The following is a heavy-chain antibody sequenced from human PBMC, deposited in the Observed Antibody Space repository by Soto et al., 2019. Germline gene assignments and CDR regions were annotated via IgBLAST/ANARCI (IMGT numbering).Heavy chain of an antibody. CDR2: IRTKTDGGTA. D-gene: IGHD2-8*01. J-gene: IGHJ4*01. Sequence: XGSLILSCAVSGFPFSDAYMTWVRQAPGKGLEWLGRIRTKTDGGTADYAAHVKDRLIVSRDDSKETLYLQMNSLRTEDTAVYFCNTGRCTNGVCDDYWGHGTLVTVS. CDR1: GFPFSDAY. V-gene: IGHV3-15*01. CDR3: NTGRCTNGVCDDY.